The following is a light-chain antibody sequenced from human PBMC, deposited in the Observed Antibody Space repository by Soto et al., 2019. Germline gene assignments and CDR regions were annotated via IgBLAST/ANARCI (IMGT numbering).Light chain of an antibody. CDR2: EVT. V-gene: IGLV2-14*01. CDR3: SCYIGWTTGED. J-gene: IGLJ1*01. CDR1: SNDVGGYTY. Sequence: QSVLTQPASVSGSPGQSITISCTGTSNDVGGYTYVSWYQQIPGKAPKRIIYEVTYRPSGISNRFSGSKSGNTASLTISGLQPEHEAIFSCSCYIGWTTGEDFGT.